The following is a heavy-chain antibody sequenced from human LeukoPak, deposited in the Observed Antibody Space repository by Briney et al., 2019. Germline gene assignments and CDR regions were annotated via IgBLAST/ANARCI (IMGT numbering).Heavy chain of an antibody. J-gene: IGHJ3*02. Sequence: SETLSLTCAVYGGSFSGYYWSWIRQPPGKGLEWIGEINHSGSTNYNPSLKSRVTISVDTSKNQFSLKLSSVTAADTAVYYCARGDYDFWSGTDAFDIWGQGTMVTVSS. CDR3: ARGDYDFWSGTDAFDI. V-gene: IGHV4-34*01. D-gene: IGHD3-3*01. CDR2: INHSGST. CDR1: GGSFSGYY.